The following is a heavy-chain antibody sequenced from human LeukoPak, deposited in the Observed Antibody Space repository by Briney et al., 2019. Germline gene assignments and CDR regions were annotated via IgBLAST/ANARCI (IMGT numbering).Heavy chain of an antibody. J-gene: IGHJ5*02. CDR3: AGGYGSGSYGGFDP. V-gene: IGHV4-39*07. Sequence: PSETLSLTCTVSGGSISSGSYYWSWIRQPAGKGLEWIGSIYYSGSTYYNPSLKSRVTISVDTSKNQFSLKLSSVTAADTAVYYCAGGYGSGSYGGFDPWGQGTLVTVSS. CDR2: IYYSGST. D-gene: IGHD3-10*01. CDR1: GGSISSGSYY.